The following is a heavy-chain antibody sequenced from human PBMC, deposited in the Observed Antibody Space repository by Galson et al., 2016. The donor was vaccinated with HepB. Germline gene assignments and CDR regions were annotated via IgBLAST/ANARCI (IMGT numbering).Heavy chain of an antibody. J-gene: IGHJ4*02. CDR1: GFTLTDLW. D-gene: IGHD3-10*01. CDR2: IHPDGSQK. Sequence: SLRLSCAASGFTLTDLWMNWVRQAPGKGLEWVANIHPDGSQKNYIDSVKGRFTISRDNAKRSLFLQMSSLRAEDTAVYYVTTKLWFGEFSFWGQGTLVTVSS. CDR3: TTKLWFGEFSF. V-gene: IGHV3-7*01.